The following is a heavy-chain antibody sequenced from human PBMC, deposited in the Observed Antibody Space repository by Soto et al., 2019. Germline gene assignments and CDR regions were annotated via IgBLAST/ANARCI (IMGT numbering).Heavy chain of an antibody. V-gene: IGHV1-69*13. J-gene: IGHJ6*02. CDR3: AGGYCSGGSCYNYYYYGMDV. Sequence: SVKVSCKASGGTFSSYAISWVRQAPGQGLEWMGGIIPIFGTANYAQKFQGRVTITADESTSTAYMELSSLRSEDTAVYYCAGGYCSGGSCYNYYYYGMDVWGQGTTVTVSS. CDR2: IIPIFGTA. D-gene: IGHD2-15*01. CDR1: GGTFSSYA.